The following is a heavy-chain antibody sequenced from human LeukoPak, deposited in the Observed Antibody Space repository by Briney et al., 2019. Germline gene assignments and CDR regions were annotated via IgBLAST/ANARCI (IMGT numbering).Heavy chain of an antibody. CDR1: GYSITSSSW. V-gene: IGHV4-28*03. Sequence: PSETLSLTCAVSGYSITSSSWWGWIRQPPGKGLEWIGYIYHSGTTYYNPSLQSRVTMSVDTSKNQFSLKLSSVTAVDTAVYYCAREINWFDPWGLGTLVTVSS. CDR2: IYHSGTT. CDR3: AREINWFDP. J-gene: IGHJ5*02.